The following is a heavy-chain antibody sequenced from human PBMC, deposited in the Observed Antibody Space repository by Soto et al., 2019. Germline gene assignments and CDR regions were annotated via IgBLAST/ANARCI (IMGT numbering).Heavy chain of an antibody. D-gene: IGHD6-13*01. CDR3: ARASPGQLFDY. V-gene: IGHV4-34*01. Sequence: SETLSLTCAVYGGSFSGYYWSWIRQPPGKGLEWIGYIYHSGSTYYNPSLKSRVTISVDRSKNQSSLKLSSVTAADTAVYYCARASPGQLFDYWGQGTLVTVSS. CDR1: GGSFSGYY. CDR2: IYHSGST. J-gene: IGHJ4*02.